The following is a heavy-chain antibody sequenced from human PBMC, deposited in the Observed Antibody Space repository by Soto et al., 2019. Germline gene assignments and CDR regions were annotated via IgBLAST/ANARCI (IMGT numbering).Heavy chain of an antibody. J-gene: IGHJ4*02. V-gene: IGHV4-30-4*01. D-gene: IGHD3-3*01. CDR3: ARLGGYYQALDH. CDR1: GGSISSGNYY. Sequence: PSETLSLTCTVSGGSISSGNYYWSWIRQPPGKGLEWIGFMSYSGSTSYNASLKSRVTISVDTSKSQFSLNLSFVTAADTAVYFCARLGGYYQALDHWSQGTLVTVSS. CDR2: MSYSGST.